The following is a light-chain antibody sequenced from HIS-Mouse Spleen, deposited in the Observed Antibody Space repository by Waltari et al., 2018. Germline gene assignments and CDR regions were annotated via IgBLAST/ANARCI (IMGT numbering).Light chain of an antibody. CDR3: SSYTSSSTLV. CDR1: SRDVGGYNY. Sequence: QSALTQPASVSRSPGQSIPISCTGTSRDVGGYNYVSWYQQHPGKAPKLMIYEFSNRPSGVSNRFSGSKSGNTASLTISGLQAEDEADYYCSSYTSSSTLVFGGGTKLTVL. V-gene: IGLV2-14*01. J-gene: IGLJ2*01. CDR2: EFS.